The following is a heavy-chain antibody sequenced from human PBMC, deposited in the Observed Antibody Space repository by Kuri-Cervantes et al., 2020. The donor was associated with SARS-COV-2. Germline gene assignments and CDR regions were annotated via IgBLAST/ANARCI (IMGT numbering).Heavy chain of an antibody. CDR2: MNPNSGNT. CDR3: AKVNRMYTIFGVVTALDY. V-gene: IGHV1-8*02. D-gene: IGHD3-3*01. CDR1: GYTFTSYD. Sequence: ASVKVSCKASGYTFTSYDINWVRQATGQGLEWMGWMNPNSGNTGYAQKFQGRVTMTRNTSVSTAYMELSSLRSEDTAVYYCAKVNRMYTIFGVVTALDYWGQGTLVTVSS. J-gene: IGHJ4*02.